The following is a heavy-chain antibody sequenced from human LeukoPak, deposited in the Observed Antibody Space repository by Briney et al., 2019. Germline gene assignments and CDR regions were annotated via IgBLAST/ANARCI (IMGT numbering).Heavy chain of an antibody. J-gene: IGHJ3*02. V-gene: IGHV4-4*02. D-gene: IGHD3-22*01. CDR2: IYHSGST. CDR3: ASQDYYDSSGFRETDAFDI. Sequence: PSETLSLTCAVSGGSISSSNWWSWVRQPPGKGLEWIGEIYHSGSTNYNPSLKSRVTISVDKSKNQFSLKLSSVTAADTAVYYCASQDYYDSSGFRETDAFDIWGQGTMVTVSS. CDR1: GGSISSSNW.